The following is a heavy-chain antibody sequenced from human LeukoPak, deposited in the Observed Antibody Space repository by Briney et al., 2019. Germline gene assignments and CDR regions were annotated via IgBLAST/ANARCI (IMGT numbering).Heavy chain of an antibody. CDR2: IGTAGDT. D-gene: IGHD2-8*01. Sequence: GRSLRLSCAASGFTFSSYDMHWVRQATGKGLEWVSAIGTAGDTYYPGSVKGRFTISRENAKNSLYLQMNSLRAGDTAVYYCARVGKNGPRPYGMDVWGQGTTVTVSS. J-gene: IGHJ6*02. CDR3: ARVGKNGPRPYGMDV. V-gene: IGHV3-13*04. CDR1: GFTFSSYD.